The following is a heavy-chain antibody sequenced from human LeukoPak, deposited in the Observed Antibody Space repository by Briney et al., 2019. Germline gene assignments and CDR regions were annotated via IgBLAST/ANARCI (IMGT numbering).Heavy chain of an antibody. V-gene: IGHV3-21*01. D-gene: IGHD2-15*01. Sequence: GGSLRLSCAASGFTFSSYSMNWVRQAPGKGLVWVSSISSSSSYIYYADSVKGRFTISRDNAKNSLYLQMNSLRAEDTAVYYCARDARTGARWDIVVVVAATVDNWFDPWGQGTLVTVSS. CDR1: GFTFSSYS. CDR3: ARDARTGARWDIVVVVAATVDNWFDP. J-gene: IGHJ5*02. CDR2: ISSSSSYI.